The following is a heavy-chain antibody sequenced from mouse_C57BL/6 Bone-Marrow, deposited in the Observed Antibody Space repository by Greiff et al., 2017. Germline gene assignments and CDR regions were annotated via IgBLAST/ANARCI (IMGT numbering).Heavy chain of an antibody. J-gene: IGHJ4*01. CDR3: TTYDYDGGYAMDY. CDR2: IDPENGDT. Sequence: EVKLQQSGAELVRPGASVKLSCTASGFNIKDDYMHWVKQRPEQGLEWIGWIDPENGDTESASKSQGMATITADTSSNTAYLQHISLTSEDTAVYYCTTYDYDGGYAMDYWGQGTSVTVSS. CDR1: GFNIKDDY. V-gene: IGHV14-4*01. D-gene: IGHD2-4*01.